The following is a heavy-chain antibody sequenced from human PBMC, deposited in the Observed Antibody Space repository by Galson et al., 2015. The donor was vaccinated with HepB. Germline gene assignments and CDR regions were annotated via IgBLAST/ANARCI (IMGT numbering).Heavy chain of an antibody. Sequence: CAISGDSVTSNSAVWNWIRQSPSRGLEWLGRTYFRSQWRIDYSVSVKSRITINADTSQNQFSLHPNSMTPEDTAVYYCANGSDVWGQGTTVIVSS. J-gene: IGHJ6*02. CDR1: GDSVTSNSAV. CDR3: ANGSDV. CDR2: TYFRSQWRI. V-gene: IGHV6-1*01.